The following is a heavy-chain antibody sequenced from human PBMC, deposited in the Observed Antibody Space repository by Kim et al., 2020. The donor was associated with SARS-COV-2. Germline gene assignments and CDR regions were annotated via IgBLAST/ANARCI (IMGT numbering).Heavy chain of an antibody. V-gene: IGHV1-8*01. D-gene: IGHD3-22*01. J-gene: IGHJ6*02. Sequence: TFQGRVTMTRNTSISTAYMELSSLRSEDTAVYYCAKRVVIRTQYYYGMDVWGQGTTVTVSS. CDR3: AKRVVIRTQYYYGMDV.